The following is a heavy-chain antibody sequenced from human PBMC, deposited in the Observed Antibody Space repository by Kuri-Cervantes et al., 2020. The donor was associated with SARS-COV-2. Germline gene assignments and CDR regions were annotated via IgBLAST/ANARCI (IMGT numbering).Heavy chain of an antibody. Sequence: ASVKVSCKASGYTFTSYGISWVRQAPGQGLEWMGWINAYNGNTNYAQKLQGRVTMTTDTSTSTAYMELRSLRSDDTAVYYCARDGRTYYDILTGYSISYYFDHWGQGALVTVSS. CDR2: INAYNGNT. J-gene: IGHJ4*02. D-gene: IGHD3-9*01. CDR1: GYTFTSYG. CDR3: ARDGRTYYDILTGYSISYYFDH. V-gene: IGHV1-18*04.